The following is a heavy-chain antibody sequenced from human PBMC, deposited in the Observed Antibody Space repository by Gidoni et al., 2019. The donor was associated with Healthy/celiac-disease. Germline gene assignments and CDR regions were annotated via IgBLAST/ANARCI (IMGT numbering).Heavy chain of an antibody. CDR2: ISAYNGNT. D-gene: IGHD2-2*01. V-gene: IGHV1-18*01. J-gene: IGHJ4*02. CDR1: GYTFTSYG. CDR3: ARDPVTRWTVPLGFDY. Sequence: QVQLVQSGAEVKKPGASVKVSCKAAGYTFTSYGIRGVRQAPGQGLEWMGWISAYNGNTHYAQQLQGRVTLTTDPSTSTAYMELRSLRSYDTAVYYCARDPVTRWTVPLGFDYWGQGTLVTVSS.